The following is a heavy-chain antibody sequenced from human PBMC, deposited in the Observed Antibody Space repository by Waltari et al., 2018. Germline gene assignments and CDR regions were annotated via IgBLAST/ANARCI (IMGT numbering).Heavy chain of an antibody. CDR3: ARNEIAVAGPGNWFDP. V-gene: IGHV1-69*02. J-gene: IGHJ5*02. CDR1: GGTFSSYT. CDR2: IIPILGIA. D-gene: IGHD6-19*01. Sequence: QVQLVQSGAEVKKPGSSVKVSCKASGGTFSSYTISWVRQAPGQGLEWMGRIIPILGIANYAQKFQGRVTITADKSTSTAYMELSSLRSEDTAVYYCARNEIAVAGPGNWFDPWGQGTLVTVSS.